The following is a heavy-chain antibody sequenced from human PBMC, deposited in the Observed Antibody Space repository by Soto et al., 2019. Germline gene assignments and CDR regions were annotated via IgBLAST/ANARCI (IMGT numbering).Heavy chain of an antibody. D-gene: IGHD3-16*01. J-gene: IGHJ4*02. CDR2: IYYSGST. CDR1: GGSISSSSYY. CDR3: ARHWGRKVFDY. V-gene: IGHV4-39*01. Sequence: QLQLQESGPGLVKPSETLSLTCTVSGGSISSSSYYWGWIRQPPGKGLEWIGSIYYSGSTYYNPSLKSRVTISGDTSKNQFSLKLSSVTAAHTAVYYCARHWGRKVFDYWGQGTLVTVSS.